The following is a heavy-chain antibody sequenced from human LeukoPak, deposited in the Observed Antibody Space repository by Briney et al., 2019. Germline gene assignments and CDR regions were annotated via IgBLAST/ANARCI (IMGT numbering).Heavy chain of an antibody. J-gene: IGHJ4*02. CDR3: ARAALVDTAMEYDY. CDR1: GYTFTSYG. Sequence: ASVKVSCKASGYTFTSYGISWVRQAPGQGLEWMGWISAYNGNTNYAQKLQGRVTVTTDTSTSTAYMELRSLRSDDTAVYYCARAALVDTAMEYDYWGQGTLVTVSS. V-gene: IGHV1-18*04. CDR2: ISAYNGNT. D-gene: IGHD5-18*01.